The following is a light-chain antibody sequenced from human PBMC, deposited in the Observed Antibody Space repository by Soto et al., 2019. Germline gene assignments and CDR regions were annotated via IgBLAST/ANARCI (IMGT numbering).Light chain of an antibody. V-gene: IGKV3-20*01. J-gene: IGKJ1*01. CDR3: QQYGSSWT. CDR1: QTVSSRF. Sequence: EIVLTQSPGTLSLSPGERATLSCRASQTVSSRFLAWYQQKPGQAPRLLIYGASNRATGIPDRFSGSGSGTDFTLTISRLEPEDFAVYSCQQYGSSWTFCQGTKVDIK. CDR2: GAS.